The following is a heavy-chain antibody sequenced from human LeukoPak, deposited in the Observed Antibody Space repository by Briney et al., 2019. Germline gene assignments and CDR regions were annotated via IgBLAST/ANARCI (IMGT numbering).Heavy chain of an antibody. CDR2: INPNSGGT. CDR1: GYTFTGYY. D-gene: IGHD5-12*01. J-gene: IGHJ6*02. CDR3: ARVEATDASYYGMDV. V-gene: IGHV1-2*04. Sequence: ASVKVSCKASGYTFTGYYMHWVQQAPGQGLEWMGWINPNSGGTNYAQKFQGWVTMTRDTSISTAYMELSRLRSDDTAVYYCARVEATDASYYGMDVWGQGTTVTVSS.